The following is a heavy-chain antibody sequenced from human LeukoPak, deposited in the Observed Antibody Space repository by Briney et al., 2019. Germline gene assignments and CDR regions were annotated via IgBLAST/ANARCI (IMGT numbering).Heavy chain of an antibody. Sequence: ASVKVSCKASGYTFTGYYMHWVRQAPGQGLEWMGWMNPNSGGTNYAQKFQGRVTMTRDTSISTAYVELSRLRSDDTAVYYCARDRRSIQLWFIWGQGTLVTVSS. CDR1: GYTFTGYY. V-gene: IGHV1-2*02. J-gene: IGHJ4*02. D-gene: IGHD5-18*01. CDR2: MNPNSGGT. CDR3: ARDRRSIQLWFI.